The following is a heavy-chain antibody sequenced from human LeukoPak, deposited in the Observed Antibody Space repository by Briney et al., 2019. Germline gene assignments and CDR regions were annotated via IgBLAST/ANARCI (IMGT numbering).Heavy chain of an antibody. Sequence: GGSLRLSCAASGFTFSSYGMHWVRQAPGKGLEWVAVISYDGSNKYYADSVKGRFTISRDNSKNTLYLQVNSLRAEDTAVYYCAKKGYYDGSGYYMYYFDHWGQGTLVTVSS. CDR3: AKKGYYDGSGYYMYYFDH. CDR1: GFTFSSYG. CDR2: ISYDGSNK. D-gene: IGHD3-22*01. J-gene: IGHJ4*02. V-gene: IGHV3-30*18.